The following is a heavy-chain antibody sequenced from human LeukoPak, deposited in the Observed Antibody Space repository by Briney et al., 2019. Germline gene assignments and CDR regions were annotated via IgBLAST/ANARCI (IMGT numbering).Heavy chain of an antibody. V-gene: IGHV4-30-2*01. CDR2: IYHSGST. J-gene: IGHJ4*02. CDR3: ASWYYDSSGYPPAGVDY. D-gene: IGHD3-22*01. CDR1: GGSISSGGYS. Sequence: SQTLSLTCAVSGGSISSGGYSWSWIRQPPGKGLEWIGYIYHSGSTYYNPSLKSRVTISVDRSKNQFSLKLSSVTAADTAVYYCASWYYDSSGYPPAGVDYWGQGTLVTVSS.